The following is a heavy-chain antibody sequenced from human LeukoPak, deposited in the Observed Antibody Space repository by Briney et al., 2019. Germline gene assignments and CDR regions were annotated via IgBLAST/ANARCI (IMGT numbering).Heavy chain of an antibody. CDR1: GGSISSYY. CDR2: IYYSGST. CDR3: ASASVTTGPFDY. J-gene: IGHJ4*02. D-gene: IGHD4-17*01. V-gene: IGHV4-59*01. Sequence: PSETLSLTCTVSGGSISSYYWSWIRQPPGQGLEWIGYIYYSGSTNYNPSLKSRVTISVDSSKNQFSLKLSSVTAADTAVYYCASASVTTGPFDYWGQGTLVTLSS.